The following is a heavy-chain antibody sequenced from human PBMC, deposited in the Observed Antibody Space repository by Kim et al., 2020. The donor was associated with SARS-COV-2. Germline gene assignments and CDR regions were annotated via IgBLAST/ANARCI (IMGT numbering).Heavy chain of an antibody. CDR2: IYPSDSET. D-gene: IGHD3-22*01. CDR1: GYSFTSYW. Sequence: GESLKISCKGSGYSFTSYWIGWVRQMPGKGLEWMGIIYPSDSETRYSPSFEGQVTISADKSISTAYLQGSSLQTSDSAMYYCEKNQGYSDAAGFKDWRLGTLVTVSS. J-gene: IGHJ4*02. CDR3: EKNQGYSDAAGFKD. V-gene: IGHV5-51*01.